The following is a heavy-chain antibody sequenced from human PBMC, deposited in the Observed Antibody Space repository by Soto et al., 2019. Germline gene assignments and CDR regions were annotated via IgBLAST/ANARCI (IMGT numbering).Heavy chain of an antibody. D-gene: IGHD2-2*01. CDR2: IYHSGST. CDR3: ARSYQLPPGYYYYGMDV. Sequence: PSETLSLTCAVSGGSISSSNWWSWVRQPPGKGLEWIGEIYHSGSTNYNPSLKSRVTISVDKSKNQFSLKLSSVTAADTAVYYCARSYQLPPGYYYYGMDVWGQGTTVTVSS. V-gene: IGHV4-4*02. J-gene: IGHJ6*02. CDR1: GGSISSSNW.